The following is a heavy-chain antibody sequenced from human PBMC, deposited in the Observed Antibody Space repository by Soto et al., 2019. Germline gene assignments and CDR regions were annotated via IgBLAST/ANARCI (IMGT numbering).Heavy chain of an antibody. CDR1: GGSSSSYY. D-gene: IGHD1-26*01. J-gene: IGHJ5*02. V-gene: IGHV4-59*01. CDR3: ARDSGSYYGNWFDP. CDR2: IYYSGST. Sequence: SETLSLTCTVSGGSSSSYYWSWIRQPPGKGLEWIGYIYYSGSTNYNPSLKSRVTISVDTSKNQFSLKLSSVTAADTAVYYCARDSGSYYGNWFDPWGQGTLVTVSS.